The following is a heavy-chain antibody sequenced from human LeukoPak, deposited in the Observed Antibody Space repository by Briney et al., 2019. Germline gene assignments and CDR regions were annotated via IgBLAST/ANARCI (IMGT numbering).Heavy chain of an antibody. V-gene: IGHV1-69*13. D-gene: IGHD6-13*01. Sequence: SVKVSCKASGYTFTSFDVNWVRQAPGQGLEWMGGVIPIFGTANYAQKFQGRVTITADESTSTAYMELSSLRSEDTAVYYCARERSDSSSWYGPLATDYWGQGTLVTVSS. CDR2: VIPIFGTA. CDR3: ARERSDSSSWYGPLATDY. CDR1: GYTFTSFD. J-gene: IGHJ4*02.